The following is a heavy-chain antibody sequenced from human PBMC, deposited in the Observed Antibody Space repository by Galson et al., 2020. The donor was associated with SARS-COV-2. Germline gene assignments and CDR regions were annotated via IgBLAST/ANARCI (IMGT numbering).Heavy chain of an antibody. CDR1: GGSISSYY. CDR3: ARAMGVGQWMVPWFDP. J-gene: IGHJ5*02. D-gene: IGHD6-19*01. CDR2: IYTSGST. Sequence: SETLSLTCTVSGGSISSYYWSWIRQPAGKGLEWIGRIYTSGSTNYNPSPKSRDAMAVDTTKNQFSLKLSAVTAADTAVYYCARAMGVGQWMVPWFDPWGQGTLVTVSS. V-gene: IGHV4-4*07.